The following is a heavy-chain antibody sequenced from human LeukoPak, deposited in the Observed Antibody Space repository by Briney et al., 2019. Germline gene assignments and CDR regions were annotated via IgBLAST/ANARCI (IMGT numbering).Heavy chain of an antibody. Sequence: SVKVSCKASGFTFTSSAMQWVRQARGQRLEWIGWIVVGSGNTNYAQKFQERVTITRDMSTSTAYMELSSLRSEDTAVYYCAADALNDYVWGSLWGQGTLVTVSS. V-gene: IGHV1-58*02. CDR1: GFTFTSSA. CDR3: AADALNDYVWGSL. CDR2: IVVGSGNT. J-gene: IGHJ4*02. D-gene: IGHD3-16*01.